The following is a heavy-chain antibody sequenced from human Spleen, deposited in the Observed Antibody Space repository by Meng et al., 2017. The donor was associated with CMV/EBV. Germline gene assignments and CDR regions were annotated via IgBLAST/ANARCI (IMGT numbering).Heavy chain of an antibody. D-gene: IGHD3-10*01. CDR2: IYYTGST. Sequence: VSGGSISSGVHYWNWIRQHPRKGLQWIGYIYYTGSTYYNPSLQSRVIISVDTSKNQFSLRLSSVTAADTAVYYCVGEPLSSNWFDPWGQGTLVTVSS. V-gene: IGHV4-31*02. CDR1: GGSISSGVHY. J-gene: IGHJ5*02. CDR3: VGEPLSSNWFDP.